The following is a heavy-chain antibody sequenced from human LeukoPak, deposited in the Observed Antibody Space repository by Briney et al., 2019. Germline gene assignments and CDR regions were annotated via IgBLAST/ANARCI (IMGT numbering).Heavy chain of an antibody. CDR2: ISGSGGST. CDR3: AKGNIAARQDIMDV. V-gene: IGHV3-23*01. J-gene: IGHJ6*02. Sequence: PGGSLRLSCAASGFTFSTHVMSWVRQAPGKGLEWVSLISGSGGSTYYADSVKGRFTISRDNSKNTLYLQMNSLRVEDTAVYYCAKGNIAARQDIMDVWGQGTTVTVSS. D-gene: IGHD6-6*01. CDR1: GFTFSTHV.